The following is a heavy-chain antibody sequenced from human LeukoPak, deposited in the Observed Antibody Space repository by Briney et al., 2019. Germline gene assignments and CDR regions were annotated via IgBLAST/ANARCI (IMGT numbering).Heavy chain of an antibody. CDR2: INPNSGGT. V-gene: IGHV1-2*02. D-gene: IGHD5-18*01. CDR1: GYTFIGYY. CDR3: ARRDSYSYGFDY. J-gene: IGHJ4*02. Sequence: ASVKASCKASGYTFIGYYMHWVRQAPGQGLEWMGWINPNSGGTNYAQKFQGRVTITADESTSTAYMELSSLRSEDTAVYYCARRDSYSYGFDYWGQGTLVTVSS.